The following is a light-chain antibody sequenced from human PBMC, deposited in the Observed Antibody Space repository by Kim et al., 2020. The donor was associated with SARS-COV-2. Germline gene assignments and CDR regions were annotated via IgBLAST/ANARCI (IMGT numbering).Light chain of an antibody. V-gene: IGKV1-5*03. CDR2: KVS. Sequence: ASVVDRVTITCRASENINNWLAWFQQKPGKAPKVLIYKVSNLESGAPSRFSGSGSGTEFTLTISSLQPDDFATYYCQQYNSNSWTFGQGTKVDIK. CDR1: ENINNW. J-gene: IGKJ1*01. CDR3: QQYNSNSWT.